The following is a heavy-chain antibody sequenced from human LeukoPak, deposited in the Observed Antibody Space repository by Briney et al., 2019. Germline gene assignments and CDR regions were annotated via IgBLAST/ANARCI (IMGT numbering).Heavy chain of an antibody. Sequence: PSETLSLTCTVSGGSISSYYWSWIRQPPGKGLEWIGYIYYSGSTNYNPSLKSRVTISVDTSKNQFSLKLSSVTAADTAVYYCARQRGVRGVIDYWGQGTLVTVSS. J-gene: IGHJ4*02. CDR3: ARQRGVRGVIDY. V-gene: IGHV4-59*08. CDR1: GGSISSYY. CDR2: IYYSGST. D-gene: IGHD3-10*01.